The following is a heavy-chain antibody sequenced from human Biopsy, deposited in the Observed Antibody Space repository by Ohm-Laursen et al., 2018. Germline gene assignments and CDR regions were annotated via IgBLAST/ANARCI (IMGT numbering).Heavy chain of an antibody. D-gene: IGHD1-7*01. CDR3: GRAVRNQLLTDP. V-gene: IGHV1-8*01. CDR2: LNPVSGNS. CDR1: GYTFTSHD. J-gene: IGHJ5*02. Sequence: ASVKVSCKASGYTFTSHDITWGRQASGQGPEWIGWLNPVSGNSNFGQKFRGRATVTSDTSISTAYMELSGLTSDDTATYNCGRAVRNQLLTDPWGQGTLVTVTS.